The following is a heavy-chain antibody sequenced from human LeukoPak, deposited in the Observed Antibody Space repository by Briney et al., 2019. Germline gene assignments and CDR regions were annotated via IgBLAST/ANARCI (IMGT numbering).Heavy chain of an antibody. CDR2: ISYDGSNK. CDR1: GFTFSSYA. D-gene: IGHD2-2*01. CDR3: ARDQSTIPTATYALDV. V-gene: IGHV3-30-3*01. Sequence: PGGSLRLSCAASGFTFSSYAMHWVRQAPGKGLEWVAVISYDGSNKYYADSVKGRFTISRDNAKNTLYLQMNSLRAEDTAVYCCARDQSTIPTATYALDVWGQGTTVTVSS. J-gene: IGHJ6*02.